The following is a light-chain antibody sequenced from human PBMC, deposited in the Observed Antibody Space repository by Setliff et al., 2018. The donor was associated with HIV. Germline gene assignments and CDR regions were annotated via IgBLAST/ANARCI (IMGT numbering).Light chain of an antibody. CDR3: SSYASSNTLP. CDR1: SSDIGTYNL. Sequence: QSVLTQPASVSGSPGQSITISCTGISSDIGTYNLVSWYQQHPGKAPKLMIYEGNKRPSGVSNRFSGSKSGNTASLTISGLQAEDEADYYCSSYASSNTLPFGTGTKVTVL. V-gene: IGLV2-14*02. CDR2: EGN. J-gene: IGLJ1*01.